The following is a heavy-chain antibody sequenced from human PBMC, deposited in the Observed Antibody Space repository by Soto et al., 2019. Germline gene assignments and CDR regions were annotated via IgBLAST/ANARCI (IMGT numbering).Heavy chain of an antibody. CDR2: ISGSGGST. Sequence: PGGSLRLSCAASGFTFSSYAMSWVRQAPGKGLEWVSAISGSGGSTYYADSVKGRFTISRDNSKNTLYLQMNSLRAEDTAVYYCARHSSWYYYYGMDVWGQGTTVTVSS. CDR3: ARHSSWYYYYGMDV. CDR1: GFTFSSYA. J-gene: IGHJ6*02. D-gene: IGHD6-13*01. V-gene: IGHV3-23*01.